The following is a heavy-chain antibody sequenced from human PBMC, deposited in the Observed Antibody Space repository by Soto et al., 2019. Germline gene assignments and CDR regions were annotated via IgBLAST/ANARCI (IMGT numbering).Heavy chain of an antibody. CDR1: GFSLSNNW. J-gene: IGHJ6*02. CDR2: INSDGRST. V-gene: IGHV3-74*01. Sequence: EVQLVESGGGLVQPGGSLKLSCAASGFSLSNNWMHWVRQDPEKGLVWVSRINSDGRSTSYADSVKGRFTSSRDNAKNRLYLNIDSLRAEDTAVYYCARGGRYRENYYFGMDVWGQGTTVTVSS. D-gene: IGHD1-26*01. CDR3: ARGGRYRENYYFGMDV.